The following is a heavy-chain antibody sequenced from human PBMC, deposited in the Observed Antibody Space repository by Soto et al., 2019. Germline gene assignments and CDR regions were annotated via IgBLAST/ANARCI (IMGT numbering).Heavy chain of an antibody. J-gene: IGHJ4*02. D-gene: IGHD3-22*01. Sequence: SETLSLTCTVSGGSISPERWSWIRQPPGKGLEWIGYISYSEITNYNPSLKSRVTLSVDTSKNQFSLKLSSVTAADTAVYYCARFYYGSSDYGFDSWGQGTLVTVS. CDR2: ISYSEIT. CDR3: ARFYYGSSDYGFDS. V-gene: IGHV4-59*08. CDR1: GGSISPER.